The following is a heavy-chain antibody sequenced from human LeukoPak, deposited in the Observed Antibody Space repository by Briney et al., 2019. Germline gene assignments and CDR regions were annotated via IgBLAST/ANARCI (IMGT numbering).Heavy chain of an antibody. Sequence: PGGSLRLSCVASGFTFSSYSMNWVRQAPGKGLEWVSSISSSSSYIYYADSVKGRFTISRDNSKNTLYLQMNSLRAEDTAVYYCTKDWKSSSWYVYYYYYYMDVWGKGTTVTVSS. V-gene: IGHV3-21*01. CDR1: GFTFSSYS. CDR2: ISSSSSYI. D-gene: IGHD6-13*01. J-gene: IGHJ6*03. CDR3: TKDWKSSSWYVYYYYYYMDV.